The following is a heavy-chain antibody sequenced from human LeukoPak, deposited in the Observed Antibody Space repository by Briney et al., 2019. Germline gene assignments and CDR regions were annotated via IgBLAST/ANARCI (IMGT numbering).Heavy chain of an antibody. D-gene: IGHD6-13*01. CDR3: ATWRDKAAVS. J-gene: IGHJ5*02. CDR1: GFTFSGYS. CDR2: ISSNGGST. Sequence: PGGSLTLSWSASGFTFSGYSVHWVRKPPGKGVEYVSYISSNGGSTYYADSVKGRFTISRDNSKNTMYLQTNSLRGEDTAVYYCATWRDKAAVSWGQGTLVTVSS. V-gene: IGHV3-64*04.